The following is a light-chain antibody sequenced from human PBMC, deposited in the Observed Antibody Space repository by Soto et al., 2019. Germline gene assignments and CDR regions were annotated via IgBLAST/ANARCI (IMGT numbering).Light chain of an antibody. CDR3: HQYNNYPRT. CDR2: KAS. V-gene: IGKV1-5*03. J-gene: IGKJ1*01. CDR1: QTINNW. Sequence: DVQLTQSPSTVSASVGDRVTITCRASQTINNWLAWYQQKPGEVPKLLIYKASTLESGVPSRFSGSGSGTEFTLTVISLQPDDFATYYCHQYNNYPRTFGQGTKVDIK.